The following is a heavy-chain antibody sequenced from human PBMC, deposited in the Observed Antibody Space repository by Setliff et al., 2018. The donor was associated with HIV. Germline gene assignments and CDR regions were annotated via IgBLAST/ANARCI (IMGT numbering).Heavy chain of an antibody. CDR1: GFTFGDYG. CDR2: IRSKAYGDTR. V-gene: IGHV3-49*04. Sequence: GGSLRLSCSAFGFTFGDYGINWVRQAPGKGLEWVAFIRSKAYGDTRDYAASVKGRFSISRDDSKSVAYLQMYSLKIEDTAVYYCVAWLFGEGFWGQGTLVTVSS. D-gene: IGHD3-10*02. J-gene: IGHJ4*02. CDR3: VAWLFGEGF.